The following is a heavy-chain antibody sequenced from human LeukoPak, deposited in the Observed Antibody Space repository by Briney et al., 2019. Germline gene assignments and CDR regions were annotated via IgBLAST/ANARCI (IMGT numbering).Heavy chain of an antibody. CDR3: ARDRYYGDPPVDY. CDR1: GFTFSSYS. J-gene: IGHJ4*02. CDR2: ISSSSSYI. D-gene: IGHD4-17*01. V-gene: IGHV3-21*01. Sequence: GGSLRLSCAASGFTFSSYSMNWVRQAPGKGLEWVSSISSSSSYIYYADSVKGRFTISRDNAKNSLYLQMNSLRAEGTAVYYCARDRYYGDPPVDYWGPGTLVTVSS.